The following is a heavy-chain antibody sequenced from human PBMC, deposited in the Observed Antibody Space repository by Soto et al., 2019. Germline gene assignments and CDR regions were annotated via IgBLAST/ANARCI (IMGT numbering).Heavy chain of an antibody. D-gene: IGHD6-19*01. CDR2: IIPIFGTA. J-gene: IGHJ4*02. Sequence: QVQLVQSGAEVKKPGSSVQVSCQASGGTFSSYAISRVRQAPGQGLEWMGGIIPIFGTANYAQKFQGRGTSTADECTSRAYLELSSLRSEDTAVYYCARVYSSGYVGWGQGTLVTVSS. CDR3: ARVYSSGYVG. V-gene: IGHV1-69*01. CDR1: GGTFSSYA.